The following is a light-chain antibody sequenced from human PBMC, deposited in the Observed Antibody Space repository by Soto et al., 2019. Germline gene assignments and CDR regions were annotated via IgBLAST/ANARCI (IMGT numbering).Light chain of an antibody. CDR2: KAS. V-gene: IGKV1-5*03. CDR1: QTISSW. Sequence: DIQMTQSPSTLSGSVGDRVTITCRASQTISSWLAWYQQKPGKAPKLLIYKASTLKSGVPSRFSGSGSGTEFTLTIRSLQPDDFATYYCQHSNSYSEAFGQGTKVEL. CDR3: QHSNSYSEA. J-gene: IGKJ1*01.